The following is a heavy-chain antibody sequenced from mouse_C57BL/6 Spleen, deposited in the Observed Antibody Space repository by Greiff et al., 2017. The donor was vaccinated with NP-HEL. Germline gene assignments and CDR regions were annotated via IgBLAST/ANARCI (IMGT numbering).Heavy chain of an antibody. CDR2: INPYNGGT. J-gene: IGHJ2*01. V-gene: IGHV1-19*01. CDR3: ARWGYYFDY. Sequence: EVKLLESGPVLVKPGASVKMSCKASGYTFTDYYMNWVKQSHGKSLEWIGVINPYNGGTSYNQKFKGKATLTVDKSSSTAYMELNSLTSEDSAVYYCARWGYYFDYWGQGTTLTVSS. CDR1: GYTFTDYY.